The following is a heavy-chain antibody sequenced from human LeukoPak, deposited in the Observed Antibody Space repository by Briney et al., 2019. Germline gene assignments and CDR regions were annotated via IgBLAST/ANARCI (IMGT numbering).Heavy chain of an antibody. CDR1: GGSFSGYY. D-gene: IGHD3-10*01. J-gene: IGHJ4*02. CDR2: INHSGST. V-gene: IGHV4-34*01. CDR3: ARVSLLLWFGESSLYFDY. Sequence: SETLSLTCAVYGGSFSGYYWSWIRQPPGKGLEWIGEINHSGSTNYNPSLKSRVTISVDTSKNQFSLKLSSVTAADTAVYYCARVSLLLWFGESSLYFDYWGQGTLVTVSS.